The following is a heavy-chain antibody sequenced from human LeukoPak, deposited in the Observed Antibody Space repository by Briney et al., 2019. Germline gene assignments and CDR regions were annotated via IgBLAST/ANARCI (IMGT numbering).Heavy chain of an antibody. J-gene: IGHJ4*02. CDR1: GGSISSSNW. CDR3: ARDPGSKQLATQGDY. Sequence: SETLSLTCAVSGGSISSSNWWSWVRQPPGKGLEWIGEIHHSGTSNYNPSLKSRVAISVDKSKNQSSLRLSSVTAADTAIYYCARDPGSKQLATQGDYWGQGTLVTVSS. CDR2: IHHSGTS. V-gene: IGHV4-4*02. D-gene: IGHD6-6*01.